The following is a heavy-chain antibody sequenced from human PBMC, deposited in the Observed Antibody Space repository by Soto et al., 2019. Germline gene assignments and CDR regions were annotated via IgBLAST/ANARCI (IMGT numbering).Heavy chain of an antibody. Sequence: ASGKVSCKGSGYTFSSYAMHWVRQALGERREWMGWINAGNGNTKYSQKFQGRVTITRDTSASTAYMELSSLRSEDTAVYYCARVFYDFWSGTSYYDYGIDVWGQGTTVTVS. CDR2: INAGNGNT. J-gene: IGHJ6*02. CDR1: GYTFSSYA. CDR3: ARVFYDFWSGTSYYDYGIDV. D-gene: IGHD3-3*01. V-gene: IGHV1-3*01.